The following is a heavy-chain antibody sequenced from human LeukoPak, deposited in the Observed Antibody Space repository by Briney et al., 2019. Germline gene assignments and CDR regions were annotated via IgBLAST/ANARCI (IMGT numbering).Heavy chain of an antibody. CDR1: GFTVSSNY. Sequence: PGGSLRLSCAASGFTVSSNYMSWVRQAPGKGLEWVAVIYSGGSTYYADSVKGRFTISRDNSKNTLYLQMNPLRAEDTAVYYCARDYYDSSGYYFWAFDIWGQGTMVTVSS. CDR2: IYSGGST. V-gene: IGHV3-53*01. D-gene: IGHD3-22*01. CDR3: ARDYYDSSGYYFWAFDI. J-gene: IGHJ3*02.